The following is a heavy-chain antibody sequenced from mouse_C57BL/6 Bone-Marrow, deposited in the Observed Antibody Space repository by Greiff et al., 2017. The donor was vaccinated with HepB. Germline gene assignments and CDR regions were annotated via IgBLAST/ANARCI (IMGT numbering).Heavy chain of an antibody. CDR3: TTRGLREFYAMDY. J-gene: IGHJ4*01. CDR2: IDPENGDT. V-gene: IGHV14-4*01. CDR1: GFNIKDDY. D-gene: IGHD1-1*01. Sequence: VQLQQSGAELVRPGASVKLSCTASGFNIKDDYMHWVKQRPEQGLEWIGWIDPENGDTEYASKFQGKATITADTSSNTAYLQLSSLTSEDTAVYYCTTRGLREFYAMDYGGQGTSVTVSS.